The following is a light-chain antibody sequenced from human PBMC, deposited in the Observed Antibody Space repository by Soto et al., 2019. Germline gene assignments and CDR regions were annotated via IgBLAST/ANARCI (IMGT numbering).Light chain of an antibody. CDR1: QSVSSN. Sequence: EIVMTQSPATLSVSPGERATLSCRASQSVSSNLAWYQQKPGQSPRLLIYDASTRATGLPARFSGSGSGTEFTLTISSLQSEDVAVYYCQQYNNWPRTFGQGTKVDIK. CDR2: DAS. V-gene: IGKV3-15*01. CDR3: QQYNNWPRT. J-gene: IGKJ1*01.